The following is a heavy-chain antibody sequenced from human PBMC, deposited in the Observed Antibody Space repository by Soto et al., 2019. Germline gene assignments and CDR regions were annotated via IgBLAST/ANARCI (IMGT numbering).Heavy chain of an antibody. Sequence: PSETLSLTCTVSGGSISSYYWSWIRQPPGKGLEWIGYIYYSGSTNYNPSLKSRVTISVDTSKNQFSLKLTSVTAADTAVYYCARCITMVRGYGMDVWGQGTTVTAP. CDR2: IYYSGST. CDR1: GGSISSYY. V-gene: IGHV4-59*12. CDR3: ARCITMVRGYGMDV. J-gene: IGHJ6*02. D-gene: IGHD3-10*01.